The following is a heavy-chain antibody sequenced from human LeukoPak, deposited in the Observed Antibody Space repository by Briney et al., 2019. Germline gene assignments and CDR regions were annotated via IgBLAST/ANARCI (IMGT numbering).Heavy chain of an antibody. D-gene: IGHD6-6*01. V-gene: IGHV4-59*12. CDR1: GDSISIYY. J-gene: IGHJ4*02. CDR2: IYNSGST. Sequence: SETLSLTCSVSGDSISIYYWSWIRQPPGKGLEWIGYIYNSGSTNYNPSLKSRVTISVDTSKNQFSLKLSSVTAADTAVYYCATTSIAARADYWGQGTLVTVSS. CDR3: ATTSIAARADY.